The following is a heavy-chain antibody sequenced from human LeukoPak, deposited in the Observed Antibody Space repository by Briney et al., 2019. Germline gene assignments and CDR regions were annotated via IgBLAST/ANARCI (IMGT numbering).Heavy chain of an antibody. CDR2: INPNSGGT. CDR1: GYTFTCYY. CDR3: ASMSMVRGVIISYYFDY. J-gene: IGHJ4*02. V-gene: IGHV1-2*02. Sequence: ASVKVSCKASGYTFTCYYMHWVRQAPGQGLEWMGWINPNSGGTNYAQKFQGRVTMTRDTSISTAYMELSRLRSDDTAVYYCASMSMVRGVIISYYFDYWGQGTLVTVSS. D-gene: IGHD3-10*01.